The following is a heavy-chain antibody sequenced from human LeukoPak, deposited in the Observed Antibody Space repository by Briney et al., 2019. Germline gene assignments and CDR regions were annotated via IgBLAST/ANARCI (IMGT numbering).Heavy chain of an antibody. Sequence: SETLSLTCVVSGGSISSTSYYWGWIRQPPGKGLEWIGSIYYSGSTYYSPSLKSRVTISVDTSKNQFSLKLSSVTAADTAVYYCARAPSDSSGYSSYYYYMDVWGKGTTVTVSS. J-gene: IGHJ6*03. CDR3: ARAPSDSSGYSSYYYYMDV. CDR1: GGSISSTSYY. CDR2: IYYSGST. D-gene: IGHD3-22*01. V-gene: IGHV4-39*07.